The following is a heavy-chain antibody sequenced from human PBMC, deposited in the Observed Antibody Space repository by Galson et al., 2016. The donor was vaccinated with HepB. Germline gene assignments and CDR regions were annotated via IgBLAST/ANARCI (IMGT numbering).Heavy chain of an antibody. CDR1: GFTFRIHW. D-gene: IGHD1-26*01. CDR2: IADRGYAT. Sequence: SLRLSCAASGFTFRIHWMTWVRQAPGKGLEWVSTIADRGYATYYGDSVRGRFTISSDSSTNTVYLHLSNLRADDTAVYYCAKGAGPGKVDWFDPWGQGTLVTVSS. J-gene: IGHJ5*02. V-gene: IGHV3-23*01. CDR3: AKGAGPGKVDWFDP.